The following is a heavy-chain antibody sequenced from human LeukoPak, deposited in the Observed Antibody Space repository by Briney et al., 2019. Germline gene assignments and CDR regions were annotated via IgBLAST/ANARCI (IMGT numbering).Heavy chain of an antibody. D-gene: IGHD2-2*01. CDR3: ARAVPAAMVYYYYGIDV. J-gene: IGHJ6*02. CDR1: GYTFTSYD. CDR2: MNPNSGNT. V-gene: IGHV1-8*01. Sequence: ASVTVSCKASGYTFTSYDINWVRQATGQGLEWMGWMNPNSGNTGYAQKFQGRVTMTRNTSISTAYMELSSLRSEDTAVYYCARAVPAAMVYYYYGIDVWGQGTMVTVSS.